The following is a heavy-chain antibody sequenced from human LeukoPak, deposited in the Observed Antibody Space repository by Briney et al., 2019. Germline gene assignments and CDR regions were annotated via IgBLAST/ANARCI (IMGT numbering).Heavy chain of an antibody. CDR3: ARVVSGSYVSYFDY. D-gene: IGHD1-26*01. J-gene: IGHJ4*02. CDR1: GYTFTSYG. CDR2: ISAYNGNT. V-gene: IGHV1-18*01. Sequence: ASVTVSCKASGYTFTSYGISWVRQAPGQGLEWMGWISAYNGNTNYAQKLQGRVTMTTDTSTSTAYMELRSLRSDDTAVYYCARVVSGSYVSYFDYWGQGTLVTVSS.